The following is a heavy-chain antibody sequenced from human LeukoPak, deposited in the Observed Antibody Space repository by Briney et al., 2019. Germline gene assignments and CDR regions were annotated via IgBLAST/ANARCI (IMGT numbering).Heavy chain of an antibody. CDR3: ARRAGAYSHPYDY. V-gene: IGHV3-53*01. D-gene: IGHD4/OR15-4a*01. J-gene: IGHJ4*02. Sequence: QPGGSLRLSCAASGFTFSSYSMNWVRQAPGEGLEWGSFIYSDNTHYSDSVKGRFTISRDNSKNTLYLQMNRLRAEDTAVYYCARRAGAYSHPYDYWGQGTLVTVSS. CDR2: IYSDNT. CDR1: GFTFSSYS.